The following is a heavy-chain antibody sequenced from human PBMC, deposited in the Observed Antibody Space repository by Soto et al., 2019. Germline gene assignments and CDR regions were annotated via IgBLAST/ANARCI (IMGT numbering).Heavy chain of an antibody. Sequence: EVQLVESGGALVQPGGSLRLSCEASGFSFSSFAMNWVRQAPGRGLEWVSYISDDGASIYYADSLKGRFTISRDNAKNSLSLQMNNLRAEDTAVYYCARENSVQPWLHHFDHWGLGTLVTVSS. J-gene: IGHJ4*02. CDR1: GFSFSSFA. V-gene: IGHV3-48*03. CDR3: ARENSVQPWLHHFDH. D-gene: IGHD5-18*01. CDR2: ISDDGASI.